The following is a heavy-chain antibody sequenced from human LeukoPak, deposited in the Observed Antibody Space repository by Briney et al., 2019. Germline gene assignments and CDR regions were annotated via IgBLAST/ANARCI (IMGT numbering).Heavy chain of an antibody. Sequence: GGSLRLSCAASGFTFSTYWMAWVRQAPGKGLEWVANIKGDESAKHQADSVKGRFTISRDNAQNSVYLQMSSLRGEDTAVYYCANSPYYDFWSGYYFYMDVWGKGTTVTVSS. V-gene: IGHV3-7*01. CDR1: GFTFSTYW. J-gene: IGHJ6*03. CDR3: ANSPYYDFWSGYYFYMDV. CDR2: IKGDESAK. D-gene: IGHD3-3*01.